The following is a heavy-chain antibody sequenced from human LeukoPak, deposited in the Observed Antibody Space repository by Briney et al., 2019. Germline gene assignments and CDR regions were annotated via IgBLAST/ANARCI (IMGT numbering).Heavy chain of an antibody. J-gene: IGHJ6*03. CDR1: GFTFSSYS. V-gene: IGHV3-21*01. Sequence: GGSLRLSCAASGFTFSSYSMNWVRQAPGKGLEWVSSISSSSSYINYADSVKGRFTISRDNAKNSLYLQMNSLRAEDTAVYYCARDQGPNYYYYYMDVWGKGTTVTISS. CDR3: ARDQGPNYYYYYMDV. CDR2: ISSSSSYI.